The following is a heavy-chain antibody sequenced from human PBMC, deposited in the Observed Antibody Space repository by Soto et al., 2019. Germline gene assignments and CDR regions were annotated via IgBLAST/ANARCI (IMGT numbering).Heavy chain of an antibody. V-gene: IGHV3-30-3*01. CDR1: GFTFSSYA. CDR2: ISYDGSNK. CDR3: ARGKNSLSFDY. Sequence: GGSLRLSCAASGFTFSSYAMHWVRQAPGKGLEWVAVISYDGSNKYYADSVKGRFTISRDNSKNTLYLQMNSLRAEDTAVYYCARGKNSLSFDYWGQGTLVTVSS. J-gene: IGHJ4*02. D-gene: IGHD2-15*01.